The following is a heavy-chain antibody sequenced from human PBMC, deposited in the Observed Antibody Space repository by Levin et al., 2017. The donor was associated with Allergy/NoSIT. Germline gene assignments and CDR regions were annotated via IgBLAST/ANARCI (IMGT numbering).Heavy chain of an antibody. Sequence: QAGGSLRLSCGTSGFTFSRYWMHWVRQVPGKGLVWVARIHPGGTFTKYADSVKGRFTISRDSATSTVFLQMDSLRVDDTALYYCAKSTTSGASYVENWGQGALVTVSS. CDR1: GFTFSRYW. V-gene: IGHV3-74*03. CDR2: IHPGGTFT. D-gene: IGHD1-26*01. CDR3: AKSTTSGASYVEN. J-gene: IGHJ4*02.